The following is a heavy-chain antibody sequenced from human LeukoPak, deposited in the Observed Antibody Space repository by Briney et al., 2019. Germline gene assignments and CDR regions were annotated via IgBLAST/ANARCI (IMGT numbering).Heavy chain of an antibody. CDR2: INSGGTT. J-gene: IGHJ4*02. CDR3: ANSCSGYCPFDY. D-gene: IGHD3-3*01. V-gene: IGHV3-66*01. Sequence: GALRLSCAAAASTVSNNPMRWFRQGAGRNAVWVSFINSGGTTYYADALKGRFTISRDSSKNTLYLTMNSLRAEHKDVYSCANSCSGYCPFDYWGQGTLVTVSS. CDR1: ASTVSNNP.